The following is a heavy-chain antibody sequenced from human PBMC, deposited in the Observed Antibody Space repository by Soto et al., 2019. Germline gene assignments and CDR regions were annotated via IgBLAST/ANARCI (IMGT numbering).Heavy chain of an antibody. D-gene: IGHD3-9*01. CDR3: ARGSLSRYFDWLPPAGYYYGMDV. CDR1: GYTFTGYY. V-gene: IGHV1-2*04. Sequence: ASVKVSCKASGYTFTGYYMHWVRQAPGQVLEWMGWINPNSGGTNYAQKFQGWVTMTRDTSISTAYMELSRLRSDDTAVYYCARGSLSRYFDWLPPAGYYYGMDVWGQGTTVTVSS. CDR2: INPNSGGT. J-gene: IGHJ6*02.